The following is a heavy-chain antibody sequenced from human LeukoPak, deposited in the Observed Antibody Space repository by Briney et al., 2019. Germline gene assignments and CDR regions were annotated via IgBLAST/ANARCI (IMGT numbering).Heavy chain of an antibody. CDR2: INREIGTI. CDR1: GFTFSTYS. CDR3: ARDLNWETY. V-gene: IGHV3-48*01. Sequence: GGSLRLSCAASGFTFSTYSMNWVRQAPGKGLEWVSHINREIGTIYYADSVKGRFTISRDNAKNSLFLEMTSLRVEDTAVYYCARDLNWETYWGQGTLVSVSS. J-gene: IGHJ4*02. D-gene: IGHD7-27*01.